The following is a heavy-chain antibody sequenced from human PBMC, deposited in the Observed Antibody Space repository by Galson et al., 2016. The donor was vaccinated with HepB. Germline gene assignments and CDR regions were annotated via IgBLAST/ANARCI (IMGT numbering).Heavy chain of an antibody. J-gene: IGHJ4*02. CDR2: VYYTGDT. CDR1: GGSITSSSHY. Sequence: SETLSLTCTVSGGSITSSSHYWAWIRQTPGGGLEWIASVYYTGDTFYNGSLRRRITISVDTSTNQFSLKLSSVTAADTAIYYCARRGITIFGVPASFNFWGQGALVTVSS. V-gene: IGHV4-39*01. CDR3: ARRGITIFGVPASFNF. D-gene: IGHD3-3*01.